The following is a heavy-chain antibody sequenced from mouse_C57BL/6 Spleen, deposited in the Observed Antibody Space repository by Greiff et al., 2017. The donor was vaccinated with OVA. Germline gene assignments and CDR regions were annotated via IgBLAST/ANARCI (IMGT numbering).Heavy chain of an antibody. D-gene: IGHD2-2*01. V-gene: IGHV1-72*01. Sequence: QVQLQQSGAELVKPGASVKLSCKASGYTFTSYWMHWVKQRPGRGLEWIGRIDPNSGGTKYNEKFKSKATLTVDKPSSTAYMQISSLTSEDSAVYYCASGDGYGAMDYWGQGTSVTVSS. CDR2: IDPNSGGT. J-gene: IGHJ4*01. CDR1: GYTFTSYW. CDR3: ASGDGYGAMDY.